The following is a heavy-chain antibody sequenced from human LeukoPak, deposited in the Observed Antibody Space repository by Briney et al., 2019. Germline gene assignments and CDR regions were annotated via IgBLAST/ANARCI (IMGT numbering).Heavy chain of an antibody. D-gene: IGHD5-18*01. J-gene: IGHJ4*02. Sequence: GGSLRLSCAASGFTFSSYAMHWVRQAPGKGLEWVAVISYDGSNKYYADSVKGRFTISRDNSKNTLNLQMNSLRAEDTAVYYCARDSKKGTAMVWGQGTLVTVSS. CDR2: ISYDGSNK. CDR3: ARDSKKGTAMV. V-gene: IGHV3-30-3*01. CDR1: GFTFSSYA.